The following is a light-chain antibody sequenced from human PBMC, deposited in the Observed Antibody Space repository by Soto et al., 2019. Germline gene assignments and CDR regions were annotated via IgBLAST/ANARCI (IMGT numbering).Light chain of an antibody. Sequence: QSVLTQPRSVSGSPGQSVTISCTGTSSDVGGYNYVSWYQQHPHKAPKLMIYDVIKRPSGVPDRFSGSKSGNTASLTVSGLQAEDEADYYCSSYGGNNNVLFGGGTKVTVL. J-gene: IGLJ2*01. V-gene: IGLV2-8*01. CDR3: SSYGGNNNVL. CDR1: SSDVGGYNY. CDR2: DVI.